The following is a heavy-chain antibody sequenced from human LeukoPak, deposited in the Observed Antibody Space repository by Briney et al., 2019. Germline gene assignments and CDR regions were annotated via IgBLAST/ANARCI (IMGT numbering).Heavy chain of an antibody. CDR3: ARDVHYYGYLTTFDY. CDR2: ISYDGSNK. D-gene: IGHD3-10*01. Sequence: GGSLRLSCAATGITFSSYAMSWVRQAPGKGLEWVAVISYDGSNKYYADSVKGRFTISRDNSKNTLYLQMNSLRAEDTAVYYCARDVHYYGYLTTFDYWGQGTLVTVSS. CDR1: GITFSSYA. V-gene: IGHV3-30-3*01. J-gene: IGHJ4*02.